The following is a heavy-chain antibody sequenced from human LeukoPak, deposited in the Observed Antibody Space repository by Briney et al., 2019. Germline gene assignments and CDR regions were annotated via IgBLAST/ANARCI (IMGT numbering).Heavy chain of an antibody. CDR2: IRDSGSST. Sequence: GGSLRLSFAASGFTFSSYAMSWVRQAPGKGLEWVSAIRDSGSSTHYADSVKGRFTTSRDNSKNTLFLQMNSLRAEDTAIYYCAKYGPQDSGSSHFDYWGQGALVTVSS. D-gene: IGHD1-26*01. J-gene: IGHJ4*02. V-gene: IGHV3-23*01. CDR3: AKYGPQDSGSSHFDY. CDR1: GFTFSSYA.